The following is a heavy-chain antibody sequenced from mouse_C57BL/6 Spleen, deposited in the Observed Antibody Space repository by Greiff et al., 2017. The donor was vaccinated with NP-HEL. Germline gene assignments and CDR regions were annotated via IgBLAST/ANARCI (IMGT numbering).Heavy chain of an antibody. CDR2: ILPGSGST. J-gene: IGHJ4*01. Sequence: QVQLQQSGAELMKPGASVKLSCKATGYTFTGYWIEWVKQRPGHGLEWIGEILPGSGSTNYNEKFKGKATFTADTSSNTAYMQLSSLTTEDSAIYDCARPELTLFYAMEYWGQGTSVTVSS. D-gene: IGHD1-1*01. V-gene: IGHV1-9*01. CDR1: GYTFTGYW. CDR3: ARPELTLFYAMEY.